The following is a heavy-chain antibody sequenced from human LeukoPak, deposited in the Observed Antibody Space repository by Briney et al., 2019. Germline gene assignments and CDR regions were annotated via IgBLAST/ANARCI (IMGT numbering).Heavy chain of an antibody. CDR3: ARDLYYGSGNRY. CDR2: IYSGGST. Sequence: GGSLRLSCAASGFTFSSYGMHWVRQAPGKGLEWVSVIYSGGSTYYADSVKGRFTISRDNSKNTLYLQMNSLRAEDTAVYYCARDLYYGSGNRYWGQGTLVTVSS. V-gene: IGHV3-66*01. CDR1: GFTFSSYG. D-gene: IGHD3-10*01. J-gene: IGHJ4*02.